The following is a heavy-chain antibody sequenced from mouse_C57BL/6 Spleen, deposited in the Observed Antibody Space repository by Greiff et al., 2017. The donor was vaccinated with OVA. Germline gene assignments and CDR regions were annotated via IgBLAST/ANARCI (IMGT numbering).Heavy chain of an antibody. CDR3: ARDTAMDY. Sequence: QVHVKQPGAELVMPGASVKLSCKASGYTFTSYWMHWVKQRPGQGLEWIGEIDPSDSYTNYNQKFKGKSTLTVDKSSSTAYMQLSSLTSEDSAVYYCARDTAMDYWGQGTSVTVSS. CDR1: GYTFTSYW. J-gene: IGHJ4*01. V-gene: IGHV1-69*01. CDR2: IDPSDSYT.